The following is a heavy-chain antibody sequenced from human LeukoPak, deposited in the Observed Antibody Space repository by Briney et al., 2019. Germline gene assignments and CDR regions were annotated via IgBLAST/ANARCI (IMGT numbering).Heavy chain of an antibody. J-gene: IGHJ4*02. CDR1: GFTFSSDL. V-gene: IGHV3-7*01. Sequence: GGTLRLSCAASGFTFSSDLMSWVRQARGKGRGWVANIKQDGSEKYYVDSVKGRFTISRDNAKNSLYLQMNSLRAEDTAVYYCARGYCSSTSCYGRLYYFDYWGQGTLVTVSS. D-gene: IGHD2-2*01. CDR3: ARGYCSSTSCYGRLYYFDY. CDR2: IKQDGSEK.